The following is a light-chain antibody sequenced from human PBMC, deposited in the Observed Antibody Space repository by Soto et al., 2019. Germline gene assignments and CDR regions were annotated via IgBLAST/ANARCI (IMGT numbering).Light chain of an antibody. CDR2: EVS. CDR3: SSYTNNSTYV. CDR1: SSDVGGYNY. J-gene: IGLJ1*01. Sequence: QAALTQPASLSDSAGRSITISCTGTSSDVGGYNYVSWYQQHPGNAPKLMIYEVSNRPSGVSNRFSGSKSGNTASLTISGLQAEDEADYYCSSYTNNSTYVYGPGTKVTVL. V-gene: IGLV2-14*01.